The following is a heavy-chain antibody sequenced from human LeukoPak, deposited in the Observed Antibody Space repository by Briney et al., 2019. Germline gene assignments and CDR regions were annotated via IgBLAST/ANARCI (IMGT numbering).Heavy chain of an antibody. D-gene: IGHD3-22*01. J-gene: IGHJ3*02. CDR1: GYTFTGYY. V-gene: IGHV1-2*02. CDR2: INPNSGGT. Sequence: ASVKVSCKASGYTFTGYYMHWVRQAPGQGLEWMGWINPNSGGTNYAQKFQGRVTMTRDTSISTAYMELSRLRSDDTAVYYCARGGPAYYYDSSGGGAFDIWGQGTMVTVSS. CDR3: ARGGPAYYYDSSGGGAFDI.